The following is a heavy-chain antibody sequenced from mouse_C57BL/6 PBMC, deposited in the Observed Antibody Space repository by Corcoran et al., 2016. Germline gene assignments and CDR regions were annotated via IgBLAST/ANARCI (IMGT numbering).Heavy chain of an antibody. Sequence: VQLQQSGAELVKPGASVKISCKASGYAFSSYWMNWVKQRPGKGLEWIGQIYTGDGDTNYNGKFKGKATLTADKSSSTSYLQLSSMNSEDSAVYFVARHSSHDYWGQGTTLPVSS. CDR3: ARHSSHDY. D-gene: IGHD1-1*01. J-gene: IGHJ2*01. V-gene: IGHV1-80*01. CDR1: GYAFSSYW. CDR2: IYTGDGDT.